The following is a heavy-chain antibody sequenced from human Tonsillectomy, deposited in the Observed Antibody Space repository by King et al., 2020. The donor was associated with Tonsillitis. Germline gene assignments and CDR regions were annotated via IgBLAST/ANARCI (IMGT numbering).Heavy chain of an antibody. V-gene: IGHV3-33*08. CDR1: GFTCSSYG. D-gene: IGHD6-19*01. CDR3: ARLGRHSSGWWYFDY. Sequence: VQLVESGGGVVQPGRSLRPSCAASGFTCSSYGMHWVRQAPGKGLEWVAVIWYDGSNKYYADSVKGRFTISRDNSKNTLYLQMNSLRAEDTAVYYCARLGRHSSGWWYFDYWGQGTLVTVSS. CDR2: IWYDGSNK. J-gene: IGHJ4*02.